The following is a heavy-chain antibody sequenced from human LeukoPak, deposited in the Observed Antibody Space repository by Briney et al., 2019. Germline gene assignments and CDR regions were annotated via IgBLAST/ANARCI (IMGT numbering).Heavy chain of an antibody. CDR2: ISWNSGSI. J-gene: IGHJ3*02. Sequence: GRSLRLSCAASGFTFDDYAMHWVRQAPGKGLEWVSGISWNSGSIGYADSVKGRFTISRDNAKNSLYLQMNSLRAEDTALYYCAKDIYSYGYGAFDIWGQGTMVTVSS. CDR1: GFTFDDYA. CDR3: AKDIYSYGYGAFDI. D-gene: IGHD5-18*01. V-gene: IGHV3-9*01.